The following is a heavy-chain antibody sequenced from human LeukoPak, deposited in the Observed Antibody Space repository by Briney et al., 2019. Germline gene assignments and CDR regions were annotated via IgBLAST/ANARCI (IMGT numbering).Heavy chain of an antibody. V-gene: IGHV3-30*02. Sequence: PGGSLRLSCAASGFRFSSYWMSWVRQAPGKGLAWVALARFDGSNTYFADSVKGRFTISRDNSKNTLHLQMTSLRAEDTAVYYCAKGLKTHDDSGYVDYWGQGTLVTVSS. CDR2: ARFDGSNT. CDR1: GFRFSSYW. CDR3: AKGLKTHDDSGYVDY. J-gene: IGHJ4*02. D-gene: IGHD3-22*01.